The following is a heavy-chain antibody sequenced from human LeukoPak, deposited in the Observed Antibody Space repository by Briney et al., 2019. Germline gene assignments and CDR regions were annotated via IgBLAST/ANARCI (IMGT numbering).Heavy chain of an antibody. CDR1: GFTFDDYG. CDR3: ARESYDSSGYQGYYYYYMDV. CDR2: INWNGGST. D-gene: IGHD3-22*01. J-gene: IGHJ6*03. V-gene: IGHV3-20*04. Sequence: GGSLRLSCAASGFTFDDYGMSWVRQAPGKGLEWVSGINWNGGSTGYADSVKGRFTISRDNAKNSLYLQLNSLRAEDTVLYYCARESYDSSGYQGYYYYYMDVWGKGTTVTVSS.